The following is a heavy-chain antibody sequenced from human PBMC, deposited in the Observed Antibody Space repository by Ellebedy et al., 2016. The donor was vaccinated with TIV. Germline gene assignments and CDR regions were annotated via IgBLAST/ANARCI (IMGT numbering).Heavy chain of an antibody. D-gene: IGHD2-15*01. Sequence: MPGGSLRLSCAASEFTFSDYHMSWIRQPPGKGLEWIGSIYYSGSTYYNPSLKSRVTISVDTSKNQFSLKLNSVTAADTAVYYCARELRAAGGHYMDVWGRGTTVTVSS. CDR2: IYYSGST. V-gene: IGHV4-38-2*02. CDR3: ARELRAAGGHYMDV. J-gene: IGHJ6*03. CDR1: EFTFSDYH.